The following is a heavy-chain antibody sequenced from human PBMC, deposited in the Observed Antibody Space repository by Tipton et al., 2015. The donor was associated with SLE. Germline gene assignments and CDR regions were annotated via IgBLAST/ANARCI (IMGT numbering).Heavy chain of an antibody. Sequence: TLSLTCTVYTGSFSGYYWSWIRQPPGKGLEWIGEINHSGSTNYNPSLKSRVTISVDTSKNQFSLKLSSVTAADTAVYYCAREASYCGGACYPSWFDPWGQGTLVTVSS. CDR2: INHSGST. CDR3: AREASYCGGACYPSWFDP. CDR1: TGSFSGYY. D-gene: IGHD2-21*01. J-gene: IGHJ5*02. V-gene: IGHV4-34*01.